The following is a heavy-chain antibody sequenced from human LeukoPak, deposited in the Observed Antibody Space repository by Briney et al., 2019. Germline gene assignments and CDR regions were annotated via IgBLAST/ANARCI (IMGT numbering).Heavy chain of an antibody. CDR3: ARGGKQIAARLRYFVH. CDR2: IYHSGST. CDR1: GYSISSGYY. V-gene: IGHV4-38-2*02. D-gene: IGHD5-12*01. J-gene: IGHJ4*02. Sequence: PSETLSLTCTVSGYSISSGYYWGWIRQPPGKGLEWIGSIYHSGSTYYNPSLKSRVTISVDTSKNQFSLKLSSVTAADTAVYYCARGGKQIAARLRYFVHWGQGTLVTVSS.